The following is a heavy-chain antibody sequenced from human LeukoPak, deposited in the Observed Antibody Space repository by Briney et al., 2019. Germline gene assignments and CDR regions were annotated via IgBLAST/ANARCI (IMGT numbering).Heavy chain of an antibody. Sequence: PSETLSLTCTFSGGSISSYYWSLSRPPPGKALGWIGSVYYSGTTPYNPSPKSRVTISVDMTKNHFSLRLSSVTAAATAMYYCARGTLYSGWSYYFDYWGQGSQVTVSS. CDR2: VYYSGTT. CDR3: ARGTLYSGWSYYFDY. V-gene: IGHV4-59*12. D-gene: IGHD6-19*01. J-gene: IGHJ4*02. CDR1: GGSISSYY.